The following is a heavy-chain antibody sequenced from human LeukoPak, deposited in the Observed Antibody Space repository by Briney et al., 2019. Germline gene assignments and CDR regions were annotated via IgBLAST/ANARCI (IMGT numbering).Heavy chain of an antibody. D-gene: IGHD3-10*01. CDR3: ASPYGSGSYYNVY. CDR2: IYYSGST. CDR1: GGSISSGGYY. Sequence: SQTLPPTCTVSGGSISSGGYYWSWIRQHPGKGLEWIGYIYYSGSTYYNPSLKSRVPISVDTSKNQFSLKLSSVTAADTAVYYCASPYGSGSYYNVYWGQGTLVTVSS. J-gene: IGHJ4*02. V-gene: IGHV4-31*03.